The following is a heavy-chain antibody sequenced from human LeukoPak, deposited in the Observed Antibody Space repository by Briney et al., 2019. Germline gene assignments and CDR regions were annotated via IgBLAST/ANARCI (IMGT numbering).Heavy chain of an antibody. CDR2: MNPNSGNT. D-gene: IGHD6-13*01. V-gene: IGHV1-8*01. J-gene: IGHJ4*02. CDR1: GYTFTSYD. Sequence: GASVKVSCKASGYTFTSYDINWVRQATGQGLEWMGWMNPNSGNTGYAQKFQGRVTMTRNTSISTAYMELSSLRAEDAAVYFCARGWSSVSYYFQYWGQGTLVTVSS. CDR3: ARGWSSVSYYFQY.